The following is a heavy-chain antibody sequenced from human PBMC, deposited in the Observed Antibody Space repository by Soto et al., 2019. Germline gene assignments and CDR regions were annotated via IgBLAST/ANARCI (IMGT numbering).Heavy chain of an antibody. CDR1: GGTFNNFA. CDR3: PTATISPVSATLYHYGMDV. Sequence: QVQLVQSGAEVKKPGSSVKVSCQASGGTFNNFAFTWVRQAPGQGLEWLGGIMPVFHTTNIAQTFQDRITVTADDLTTTVYMEMTSLRYDDTAVYYCPTATISPVSATLYHYGMDVWGQGTTVTVSS. D-gene: IGHD6-25*01. V-gene: IGHV1-69*01. CDR2: IMPVFHTT. J-gene: IGHJ6*02.